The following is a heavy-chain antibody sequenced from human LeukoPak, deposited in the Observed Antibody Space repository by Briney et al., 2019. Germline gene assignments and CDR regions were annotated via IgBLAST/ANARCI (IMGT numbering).Heavy chain of an antibody. J-gene: IGHJ5*02. CDR3: ATDFYDST. CDR2: IKRETDGGTT. D-gene: IGHD3-22*01. Sequence: PGGSLRLSCAASGFTLNNAWMSWVRQAPGKGLEWLGRIKRETDGGTTDHAAPVKGRFTLSRDDSKDTLYLQMNSLQTEDTAVYYCATDFYDSTWGQGTLVTVSS. CDR1: GFTLNNAW. V-gene: IGHV3-15*01.